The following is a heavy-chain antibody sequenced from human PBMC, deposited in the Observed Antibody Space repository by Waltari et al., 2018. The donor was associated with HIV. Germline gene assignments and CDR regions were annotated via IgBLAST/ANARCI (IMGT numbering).Heavy chain of an antibody. CDR1: GFTVSSNY. D-gene: IGHD3-16*01. CDR2: IYSVGST. CDR3: ARSGLIDC. Sequence: EVQLVESGGGLIQPGGSLRLHCAASGFTVSSNYMSWVRQAPGKGLEWCLVIYSVGSTYYSDSVKGRVTISRDNSKTTLYLQMNSLRAEDTAMYYCARSGLIDCWGRGTLVTVSS. V-gene: IGHV3-53*01. J-gene: IGHJ2*01.